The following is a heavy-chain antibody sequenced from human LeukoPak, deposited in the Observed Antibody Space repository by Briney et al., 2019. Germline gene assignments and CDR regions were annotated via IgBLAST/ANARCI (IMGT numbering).Heavy chain of an antibody. D-gene: IGHD3-3*01. CDR2: INPDGSTT. J-gene: IGHJ3*02. V-gene: IGHV3-74*01. CDR1: GFTFSSYW. Sequence: GGSLRLSCAASGFTFSSYWVHWVRQAPGRGLVWVSRINPDGSTTNYADSVKGRFTISRDNSKNTLYLQMNSLRAEDTAVYYCAKAGRRRGIFGVVIPGAFDIWGQGTMVTVSS. CDR3: AKAGRRRGIFGVVIPGAFDI.